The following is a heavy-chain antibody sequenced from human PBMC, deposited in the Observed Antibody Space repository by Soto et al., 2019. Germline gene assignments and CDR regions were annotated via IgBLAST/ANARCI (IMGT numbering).Heavy chain of an antibody. D-gene: IGHD3-22*01. CDR2: INPNNGDT. Sequence: ASVKVSCKASGYTFTGLKIHWVRQAPGQGFEWMGWINPNNGDTKYAQKFQGRVTLTTDTSISTAYMELSSLRSDDTAVYYCARYLDTSAYYFFDYWGQGTVVTVSS. J-gene: IGHJ4*02. CDR1: GYTFTGLK. CDR3: ARYLDTSAYYFFDY. V-gene: IGHV1-2*02.